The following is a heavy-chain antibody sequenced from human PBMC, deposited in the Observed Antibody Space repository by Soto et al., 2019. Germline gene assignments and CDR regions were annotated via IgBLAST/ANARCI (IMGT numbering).Heavy chain of an antibody. V-gene: IGHV4-34*03. D-gene: IGHD5-12*01. CDR1: GGSFNDYF. CDR3: VATTMAYYYGMDV. Sequence: SATLTLTCAVYGGSFNDYFWSWIRQPPGKGLEWIGEINHSGTTNYNPSLKSRVTISLATSKKHFSLDLTSVTAADTAVYYSVATTMAYYYGMDVCGQGTTVIVSS. CDR2: INHSGTT. J-gene: IGHJ6*02.